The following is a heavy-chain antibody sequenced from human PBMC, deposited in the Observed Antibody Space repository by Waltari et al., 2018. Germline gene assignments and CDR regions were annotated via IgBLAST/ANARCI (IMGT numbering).Heavy chain of an antibody. J-gene: IGHJ4*02. CDR1: VGSFSSYY. CDR2: INHSGST. V-gene: IGHV4-34*01. Sequence: QVQLQQWCAGLLKPSETLSLTCAVYVGSFSSYYLSWIRQPPGKGLEWIGEINHSGSTNYNPSLKSRITISLDTSKNQFSLKVNSVTAADTAVYYCARHVGRPTPYYFDYWGQGTLVTVSS. D-gene: IGHD3-10*01. CDR3: ARHVGRPTPYYFDY.